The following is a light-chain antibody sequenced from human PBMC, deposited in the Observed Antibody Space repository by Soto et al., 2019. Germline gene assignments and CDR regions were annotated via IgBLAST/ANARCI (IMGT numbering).Light chain of an antibody. CDR1: QGINNR. CDR2: SAS. Sequence: EIVLTQSPATLSSSPGERATLSCRASQGINNRLAWYQHKPGQAPRLLFYSASIRASGIPARFSASGSGTDFTLIISSLEPEDFAVYYCHQRQSWPRTFGQGTTVEIK. CDR3: HQRQSWPRT. J-gene: IGKJ1*01. V-gene: IGKV3-11*01.